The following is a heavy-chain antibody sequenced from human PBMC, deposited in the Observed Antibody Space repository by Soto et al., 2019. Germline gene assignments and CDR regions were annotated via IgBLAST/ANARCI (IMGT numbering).Heavy chain of an antibody. Sequence: EEQLVESGGGLVKPGGSLRLSCAASGFTFRSYSMNWVRLAPGKGLEWVSSIGSSGNYIYYADSVNGRFTISRDNAKNSLYLQMNSLRAEDTAVYYCARDWELYYFDYWGQGTLVTVSS. J-gene: IGHJ4*02. CDR2: IGSSGNYI. D-gene: IGHD1-7*01. V-gene: IGHV3-21*06. CDR1: GFTFRSYS. CDR3: ARDWELYYFDY.